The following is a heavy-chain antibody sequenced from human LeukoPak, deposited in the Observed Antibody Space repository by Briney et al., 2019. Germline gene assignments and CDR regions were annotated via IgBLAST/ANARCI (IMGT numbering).Heavy chain of an antibody. CDR3: AREYYYDSSGYYPPHAFDI. V-gene: IGHV4-59*01. Sequence: SETLSLTCTVSGGSISTYYWSWIRQPPGKGLEWIGYIYYSGSTNYNPSLKSRVTISVDTSKKQFSLKLSSVTAADTAVYYCAREYYYDSSGYYPPHAFDIWGQGKMVTVSS. J-gene: IGHJ3*02. CDR2: IYYSGST. CDR1: GGSISTYY. D-gene: IGHD3-22*01.